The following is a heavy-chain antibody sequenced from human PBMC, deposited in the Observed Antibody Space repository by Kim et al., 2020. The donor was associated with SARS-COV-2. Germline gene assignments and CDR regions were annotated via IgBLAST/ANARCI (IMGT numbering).Heavy chain of an antibody. CDR1: GGSISSYY. D-gene: IGHD2-15*01. CDR3: AFFRYCSGGSCYGVDY. CDR2: IYYSGST. V-gene: IGHV4-59*01. J-gene: IGHJ4*02. Sequence: SETLSLTCTVSGGSISSYYWSWIRQPPGKGLEWIGYIYYSGSTNYNPSLKSRVTISVDTSKNQFSLKLSSVTAADTAVYYCAFFRYCSGGSCYGVDYWGQGTLVTVSS.